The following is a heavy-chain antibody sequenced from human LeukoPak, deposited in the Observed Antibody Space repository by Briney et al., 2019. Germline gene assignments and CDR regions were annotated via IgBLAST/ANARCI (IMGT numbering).Heavy chain of an antibody. CDR1: GYSFTSSG. D-gene: IGHD3-10*01. V-gene: IGHV1-18*01. Sequence: ASVKVSCKASGYSFTSSGFTWVRQAPGQGLEWMGWTSAYTGNTNYAQKLQGRVTMTTVTSTTTAYMELRSLISDVTAVYYCARIYFGSGSFALDIWGQGTMVTVSS. CDR3: ARIYFGSGSFALDI. J-gene: IGHJ3*02. CDR2: TSAYTGNT.